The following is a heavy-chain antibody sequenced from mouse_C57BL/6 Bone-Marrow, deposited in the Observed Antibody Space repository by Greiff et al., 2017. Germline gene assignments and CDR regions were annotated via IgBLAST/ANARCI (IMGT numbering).Heavy chain of an antibody. J-gene: IGHJ2*01. CDR1: GYTFTSYG. CDR2: IYPRSGNT. V-gene: IGHV1-81*01. D-gene: IGHD2-2*01. Sequence: QVQLKESGAELARPGASVKLSCKASGYTFTSYGISWVKQRTGQGLELIGEIYPRSGNTYYNEKFKGKATLTADKSSSTAYMELRSLTSEDSAVYFCAREGYLGFDYWGQGTTLTVSS. CDR3: AREGYLGFDY.